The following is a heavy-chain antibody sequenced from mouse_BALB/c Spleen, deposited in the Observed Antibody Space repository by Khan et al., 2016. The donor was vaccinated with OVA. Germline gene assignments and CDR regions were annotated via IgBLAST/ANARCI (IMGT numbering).Heavy chain of an antibody. CDR3: ARRGGYGSFAY. J-gene: IGHJ3*01. CDR1: GYTFTTYW. CDR2: INPSTGYT. D-gene: IGHD1-1*02. Sequence: QVQLQQSGAELAKPGASVKMSCTASGYTFTTYWMHWVKQSPGQGLEWIGYINPSTGYTAYNQKFKDKATLTADESSSTAFMQLNSLTSEDSAVYYFARRGGYGSFAYWGQGTLVTVSA. V-gene: IGHV1-7*01.